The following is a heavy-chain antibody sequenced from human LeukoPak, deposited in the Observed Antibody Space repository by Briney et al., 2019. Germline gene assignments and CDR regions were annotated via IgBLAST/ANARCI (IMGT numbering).Heavy chain of an antibody. CDR1: GYTFTSYG. Sequence: ASVKVSCKASGYTFTSYGISWVRQAPGQGLEWMGWISAYNGNTNYAQKLQGRVTITRNTSISTAYMELSSLRSEDTAVYYCALINPYMDVWGKGTAVTVSS. D-gene: IGHD3-10*01. J-gene: IGHJ6*03. V-gene: IGHV1-18*01. CDR2: ISAYNGNT. CDR3: ALINPYMDV.